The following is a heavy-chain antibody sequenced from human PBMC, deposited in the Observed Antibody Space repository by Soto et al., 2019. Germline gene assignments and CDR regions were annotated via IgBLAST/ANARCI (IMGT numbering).Heavy chain of an antibody. CDR1: GYFFPNYW. J-gene: IGHJ4*02. V-gene: IGHV5-51*01. CDR2: LYPSDSDI. Sequence: GESLKISCEASGYFFPNYWIAWVRQLPGKGLEWMGILYPSDSDIRYSPSFQGQVTISADNSIGTAYLQWSSLRASDTAMYYCERRGSGYDEPFDYWGQGSLVTVSS. D-gene: IGHD5-12*01. CDR3: ERRGSGYDEPFDY.